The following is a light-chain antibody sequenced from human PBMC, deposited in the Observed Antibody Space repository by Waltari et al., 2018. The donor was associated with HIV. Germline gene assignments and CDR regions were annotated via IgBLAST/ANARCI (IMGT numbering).Light chain of an antibody. CDR1: SSNIGRRI. CDR2: RNP. V-gene: IGLV1-44*01. J-gene: IGLJ3*02. Sequence: QSVLTQPPSASGTPGQRVTISCSGSSSNIGRRIANVLWYQQPPGAAPKLLIYRNPQRPSGLPCRCAGSKSGTSASLAISAIQSEDEADYYCAIWDGLNGWVFGGGTKVTVL. CDR3: AIWDGLNGWV.